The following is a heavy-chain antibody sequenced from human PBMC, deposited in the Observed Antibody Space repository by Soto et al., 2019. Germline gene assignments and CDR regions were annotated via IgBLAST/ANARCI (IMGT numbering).Heavy chain of an antibody. CDR3: ARGNVIYDYVWGSYRPVSYFDY. Sequence: SSETLSLTCNVSGASVSHGYWSWIRQPPGKGLEWIGEINHSGSTNYNPSLKSRVTISVDTSKNQFSLKLSSVTAADTAVYYCARGNVIYDYVWGSYRPVSYFDYWGQGTLVTVSS. J-gene: IGHJ4*02. V-gene: IGHV4-34*01. CDR1: GASVSHGY. D-gene: IGHD3-16*02. CDR2: INHSGST.